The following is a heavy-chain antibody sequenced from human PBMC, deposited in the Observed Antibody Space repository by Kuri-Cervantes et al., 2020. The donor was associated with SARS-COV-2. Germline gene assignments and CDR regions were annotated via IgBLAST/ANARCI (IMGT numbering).Heavy chain of an antibody. CDR3: ARYPGGGIACRPVFGGYFEL. J-gene: IGHJ2*01. CDR2: IYYSGST. V-gene: IGHV4-39*07. Sequence: SETLSLTCTVSGGSISSSSYYWGWIRQPPGKGLEWIGSIYYSGSTYYNPSLKSRVTISVDTSKNQFSLKLSSVTAADTAVYYCARYPGGGIACRPVFGGYFELWGRGTLVTVSS. D-gene: IGHD6-6*01. CDR1: GGSISSSSYY.